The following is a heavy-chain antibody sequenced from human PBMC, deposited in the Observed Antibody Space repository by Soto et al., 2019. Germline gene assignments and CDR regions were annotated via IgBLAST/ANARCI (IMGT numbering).Heavy chain of an antibody. CDR1: GDIFTNHA. J-gene: IGHJ4*02. Sequence: GASVKVSCKASGDIFTNHAINWVRQAPGQGLEWMGRISPMFDTKNYAQDFQDRVTITANESATFVYLEWNSLKSEDTAVYFCATSSSVAAAGYFKYGGQGTLVTVSS. D-gene: IGHD6-13*01. V-gene: IGHV1-69*13. CDR2: ISPMFDTK. CDR3: ATSSSVAAAGYFKY.